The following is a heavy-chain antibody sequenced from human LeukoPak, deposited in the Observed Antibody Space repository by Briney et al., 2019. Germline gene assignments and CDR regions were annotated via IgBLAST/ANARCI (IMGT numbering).Heavy chain of an antibody. CDR3: AKDSYDILTGLDH. D-gene: IGHD3-9*01. V-gene: IGHV3-9*01. Sequence: GGSLRLSCAASGFTFDDYAMPWVRQAPGKGLEWVSGISWNSGSIGYADSVKGRFTISRDNAKNSLYLQMNSLRAEDTALYYCAKDSYDILTGLDHWGQGTLVTVSS. CDR1: GFTFDDYA. J-gene: IGHJ4*02. CDR2: ISWNSGSI.